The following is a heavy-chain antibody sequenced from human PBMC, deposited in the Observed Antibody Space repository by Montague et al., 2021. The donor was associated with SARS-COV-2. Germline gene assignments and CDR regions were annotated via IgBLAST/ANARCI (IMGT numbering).Heavy chain of an antibody. CDR2: VYYSRSS. Sequence: SETLSLTCTVTGGPISGSSYYWGWIRQPPGKGLEWIGYVYYSRSSWYXXXLRGRVTIAVDTSKNQFSLKLSTVTAADTAIYYCVRDPATSGSGTFFDYWGQGTLVTVSS. J-gene: IGHJ4*02. CDR1: GGPISGSSYY. V-gene: IGHV4-39*07. CDR3: VRDPATSGSGTFFDY. D-gene: IGHD1-26*01.